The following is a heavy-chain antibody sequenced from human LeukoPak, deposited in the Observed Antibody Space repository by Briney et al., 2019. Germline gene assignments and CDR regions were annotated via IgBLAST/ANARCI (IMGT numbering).Heavy chain of an antibody. CDR3: SRDRTAWFDFDY. J-gene: IGHJ4*02. V-gene: IGHV6-1*01. D-gene: IGHD1-14*01. CDR2: TYYRSKWYN. CDR1: GDXVSSNSAA. Sequence: SQTLSLTRAISGDXVSSNSAAWNWIRQSPSRGLELLGRTYYRSKWYNDYAVSVKSRITINPDTSKNQFSLQLNSVTPDDTAVYYCSRDRTAWFDFDYWGQGTLVTVSS.